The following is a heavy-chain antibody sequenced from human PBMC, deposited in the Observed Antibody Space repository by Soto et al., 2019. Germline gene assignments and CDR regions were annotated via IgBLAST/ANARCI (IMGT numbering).Heavy chain of an antibody. J-gene: IGHJ4*02. D-gene: IGHD3-3*01. V-gene: IGHV3-23*01. CDR2: ISGSGGST. Sequence: EVQLLESGGGLVQPGGSLRLSCAAAGFTFSSYAMSWVRQAPGKGLEWVSAISGSGGSTYYADSVKGRFTISRDNSKNTLYLQMNILRAEDTAVYYCAIHYYDQPPTEFDYWGQGTLVTVSS. CDR1: GFTFSSYA. CDR3: AIHYYDQPPTEFDY.